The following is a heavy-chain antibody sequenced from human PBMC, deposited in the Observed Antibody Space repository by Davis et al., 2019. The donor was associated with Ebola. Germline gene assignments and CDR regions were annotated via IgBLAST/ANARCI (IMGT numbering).Heavy chain of an antibody. V-gene: IGHV3-23*01. D-gene: IGHD6-19*01. CDR3: AKGGSGWPSDYSYGMGV. CDR2: LGTSADT. J-gene: IGHJ6*04. CDR1: GFIFSTYV. Sequence: GGSLRLSCSASGFIFSTYVMSWVRLAPGKGLEWVSTLGTSADTYYADSVKGRFTISRDNSKNTLDLQMNGLRVDDTAVYYCAKGGSGWPSDYSYGMGVWGKGTTVTVSS.